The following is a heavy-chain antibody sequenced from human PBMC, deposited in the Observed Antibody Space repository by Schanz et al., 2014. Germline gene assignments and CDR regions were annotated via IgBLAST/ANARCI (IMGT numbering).Heavy chain of an antibody. Sequence: QVQLVQSGAEVKKPGASVKVSCKASGYTFISYGIKWVRQAPGQGLEWMGWISAYNGNTNYAQKLQGRVTMTTDTSTSTAYMELRSLRSEDTAMYYCARDYYDSSGYYYCDYWGQGTLVTVSS. CDR3: ARDYYDSSGYYYCDY. V-gene: IGHV1-18*01. D-gene: IGHD3-22*01. J-gene: IGHJ4*02. CDR1: GYTFISYG. CDR2: ISAYNGNT.